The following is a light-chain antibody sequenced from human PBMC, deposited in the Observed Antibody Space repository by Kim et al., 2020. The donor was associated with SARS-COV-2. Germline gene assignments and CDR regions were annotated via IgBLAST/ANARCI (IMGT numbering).Light chain of an antibody. CDR3: QQYSSSPAT. CDR1: QSVSSNY. V-gene: IGKV3-20*01. CDR2: GAS. Sequence: CPGESATRSCRASQSVSSNYLAWYQQKPGQAPRLLIYGASSRATGIPDRFSGSGSGTDFTLTITRLEPEDFAVYYCQQYSSSPATFGQGTKVDIK. J-gene: IGKJ1*01.